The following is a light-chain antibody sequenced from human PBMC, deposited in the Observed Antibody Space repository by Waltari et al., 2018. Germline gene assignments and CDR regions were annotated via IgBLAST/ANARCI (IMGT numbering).Light chain of an antibody. CDR3: QQRSSWPRT. V-gene: IGKV3-11*01. CDR2: DTS. Sequence: EIVLIQSPATLALSPGERATLSCRASQSVRNYLAWFQQKPGQVPRLLIYDTSNRGTGVPARFSGSGSGTDFTLTISSLESEDFAVYYCQQRSSWPRTFGGGTKGQIK. CDR1: QSVRNY. J-gene: IGKJ4*01.